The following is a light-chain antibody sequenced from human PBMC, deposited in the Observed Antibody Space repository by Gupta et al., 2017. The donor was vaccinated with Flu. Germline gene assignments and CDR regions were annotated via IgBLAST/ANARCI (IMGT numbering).Light chain of an antibody. V-gene: IGKV3D-15*01. Sequence: EIVMTQSPASMSVSPGESATFSCKASQSIRKNLDWFEEKPRQPPRRLIYGASTRAEGCIVSFGGSGVGTDVNLTISSRQSEDFEVYYCQQENDGHPQYIFGQGTKLEIK. CDR1: QSIRKN. CDR2: GAS. CDR3: QQENDGHPQYI. J-gene: IGKJ2*01.